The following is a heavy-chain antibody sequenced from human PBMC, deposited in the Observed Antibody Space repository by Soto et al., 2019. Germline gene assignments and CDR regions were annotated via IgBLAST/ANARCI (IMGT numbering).Heavy chain of an antibody. D-gene: IGHD1-26*01. CDR3: ARVPPPRVGAIN. CDR1: GGSVSSGSGY. Sequence: ETLCLSCSVSGGSVSSGSGYWSWNRQPPGKGLEWIGYIYYSGSTNYNPSLKSRVTISVDTSKNQFSLKLSSVTAADTAVYYCARVPPPRVGAINWGQGTLVTVSS. V-gene: IGHV4-61*01. J-gene: IGHJ4*02. CDR2: IYYSGST.